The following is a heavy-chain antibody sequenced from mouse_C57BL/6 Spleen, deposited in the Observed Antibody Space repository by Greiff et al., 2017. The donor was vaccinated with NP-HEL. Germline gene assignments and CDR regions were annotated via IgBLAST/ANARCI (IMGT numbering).Heavy chain of an antibody. D-gene: IGHD2-1*01. CDR2: IRSKSNNYAT. CDR3: VRHGGNPYAMDY. Sequence: EVMSVESGGGLVQPKGSLKLSCAASGFSFNTYAMNWVRQAPGKGLEWVARIRSKSNNYATYYADSVKDRFTISRDDSESMLYLQMNNLKTEDTAMYYCVRHGGNPYAMDYWGQGTSVTVSS. J-gene: IGHJ4*01. V-gene: IGHV10-1*01. CDR1: GFSFNTYA.